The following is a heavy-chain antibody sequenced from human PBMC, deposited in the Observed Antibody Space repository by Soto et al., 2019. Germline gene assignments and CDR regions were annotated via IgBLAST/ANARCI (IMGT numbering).Heavy chain of an antibody. J-gene: IGHJ4*02. Sequence: QLQLQESGPGLVKPSGTLSLTCTVSGGSVSVTSHYWGWIRQPPVQGLQWIASIYYSGTTYYNPSLKSRPTIAIDTSKNQFSLRLTSVTAEDTAFYYCARKSYNDGSFENWGRGTLVTVSS. CDR3: ARKSYNDGSFEN. D-gene: IGHD1-1*01. CDR1: GGSVSVTSHY. CDR2: IYYSGTT. V-gene: IGHV4-39*01.